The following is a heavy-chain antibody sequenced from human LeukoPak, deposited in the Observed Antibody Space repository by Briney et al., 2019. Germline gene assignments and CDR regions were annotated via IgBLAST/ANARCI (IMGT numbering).Heavy chain of an antibody. J-gene: IGHJ4*02. CDR1: GFTFSSYE. V-gene: IGHV3-48*03. Sequence: PGGSLRLSCTASGFTFSSYEMNWVRQAPGKGLEWVSYISSSGSTIYYADSVKGRFTISRDNAKNTLYLQMNSLKTEDTAVYYCVRGLFSGSYRSSEGNDYWGQGTLVIVSS. CDR3: VRGLFSGSYRSSEGNDY. D-gene: IGHD1-26*01. CDR2: ISSSGSTI.